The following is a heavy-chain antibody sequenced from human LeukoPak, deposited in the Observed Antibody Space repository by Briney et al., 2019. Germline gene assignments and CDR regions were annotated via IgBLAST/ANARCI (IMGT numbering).Heavy chain of an antibody. D-gene: IGHD4-17*01. CDR3: ARRGDTAYGLSV. CDR2: IYPGDSET. V-gene: IGHV5-51*01. Sequence: GESLKISCNFSGYIFTSYLICCVRQMPPKEREGMAMIYPGDSETRYSPYFQGQVTIPADKSTSTAYLQWRSLKPSDTALYYWARRGDTAYGLSVWGQGTLVTVSS. CDR1: GYIFTSYL. J-gene: IGHJ4*02.